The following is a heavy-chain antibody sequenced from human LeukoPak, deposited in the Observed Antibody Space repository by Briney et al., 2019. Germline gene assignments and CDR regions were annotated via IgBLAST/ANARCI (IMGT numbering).Heavy chain of an antibody. J-gene: IGHJ4*02. CDR2: ISPDGSNK. D-gene: IGHD3-16*01. CDR1: GFTFSNYG. CDR3: AKDYGGVTNY. Sequence: PGGSLRLSCAASGFTFSNYGMHWVRQAPGKGLEWMALISPDGSNKYYADSVKGRFTISRDNSKNTLYLQMNSLRPEDTALYYCAKDYGGVTNYWGQGTLVTVSS. V-gene: IGHV3-30*18.